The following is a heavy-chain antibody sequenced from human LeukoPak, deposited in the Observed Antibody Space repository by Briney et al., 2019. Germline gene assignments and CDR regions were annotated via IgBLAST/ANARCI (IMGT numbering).Heavy chain of an antibody. D-gene: IGHD2-21*02. J-gene: IGHJ5*02. CDR1: GGSISSGGYS. CDR2: IYHSGST. V-gene: IGHV4-30-2*01. CDR3: ARSGGLCGGDCYLNWFDP. Sequence: PSQTLSLTCAVSGGSISSGGYSWSWIRQPPGKGLEWIGYIYHSGSTYYNPSLKSRVTISVDRSKNQFSLKLSSVTAADTAVYYCARSGGLCGGDCYLNWFDPWGQGTLVTVSS.